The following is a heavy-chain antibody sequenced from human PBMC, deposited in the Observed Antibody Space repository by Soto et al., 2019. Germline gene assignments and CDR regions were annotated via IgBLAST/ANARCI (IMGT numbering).Heavy chain of an antibody. CDR1: GYTFTSYG. J-gene: IGHJ5*02. V-gene: IGHV1-18*04. CDR2: ISAYNGNT. Sequence: GASVKVSCKASGYTFTSYGISWVRQAPGQGLEWMGWISAYNGNTNYAQKLQGRVTMTTDTSTSTAYMELRSLRSDDTAVYYCARVAPRMAPYNWFDPWGQGTLVTVSS. CDR3: ARVAPRMAPYNWFDP.